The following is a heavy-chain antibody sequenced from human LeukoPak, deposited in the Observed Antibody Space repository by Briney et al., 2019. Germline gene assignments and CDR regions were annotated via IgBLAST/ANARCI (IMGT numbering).Heavy chain of an antibody. Sequence: GGSLRLSCVGSGFTFSNYWINWVRQAPGKGLEWVGNINEDGSRKNYADSVKGRFTISRGNSKNSLYLQMDSLRAEDTALYYCAGGYYAGYWGQGTQVTVSS. J-gene: IGHJ4*02. CDR3: AGGYYAGY. V-gene: IGHV3-7*04. CDR1: GFTFSNYW. D-gene: IGHD2-2*01. CDR2: INEDGSRK.